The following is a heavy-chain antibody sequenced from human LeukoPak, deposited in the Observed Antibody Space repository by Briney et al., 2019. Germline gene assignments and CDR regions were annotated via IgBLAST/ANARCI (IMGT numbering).Heavy chain of an antibody. V-gene: IGHV3-48*01. CDR3: ARDRIEQQRTLGRSTSYYNYYYMDV. CDR1: GFTFSSYS. CDR2: ISSSSSTI. Sequence: GGSLRLSCAASGFTFSSYSMNWVRQAPGKGLERVSYISSSSSTIYYADSVKGRFTVSRDNAKNSLYLQMNSLRAKDTAVYYCARDRIEQQRTLGRSTSYYNYYYMDVWGKGTTVTVSS. D-gene: IGHD6-13*01. J-gene: IGHJ6*03.